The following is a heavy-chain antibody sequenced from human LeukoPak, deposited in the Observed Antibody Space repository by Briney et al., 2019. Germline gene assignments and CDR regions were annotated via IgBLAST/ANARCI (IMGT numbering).Heavy chain of an antibody. CDR3: ARDRGVYSRTLED. V-gene: IGHV3-23*01. J-gene: IGHJ4*02. CDR1: GFTLCRYA. CDR2: ISGSGGST. D-gene: IGHD6-13*01. Sequence: GGALRLSCSASGFTLCRYALSWVRPAPGEGVEWVSAISGSGGSTYYADSVKGRFTISRDNSKNTLYLQMNSLRGEDTAVYYCARDRGVYSRTLEDWGQGTLVTVSS.